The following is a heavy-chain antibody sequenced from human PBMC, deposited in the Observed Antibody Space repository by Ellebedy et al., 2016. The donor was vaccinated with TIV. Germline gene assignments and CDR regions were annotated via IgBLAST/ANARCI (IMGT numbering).Heavy chain of an antibody. J-gene: IGHJ3*02. Sequence: AASVKVSCKASGYTFTSYYMHWVRQAPGQGLEWMGIINPSGGSTSYAQKFQGRVTMTRDTSTSTVYMELSSLRSEDTAVYYCARASGIAVAGTMSGAFDIWGQGTMVTVSS. V-gene: IGHV1-46*01. CDR3: ARASGIAVAGTMSGAFDI. D-gene: IGHD6-19*01. CDR2: INPSGGST. CDR1: GYTFTSYY.